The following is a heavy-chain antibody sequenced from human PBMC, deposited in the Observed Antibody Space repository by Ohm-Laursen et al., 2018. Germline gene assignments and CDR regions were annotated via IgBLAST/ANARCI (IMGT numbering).Heavy chain of an antibody. CDR2: MNPKRGDT. D-gene: IGHD1-7*01. J-gene: IGHJ3*02. V-gene: IGHV1-8*01. CDR1: GYTFINYD. Sequence: SVKVSCKTSGYTFINYDIHWVRQASGQGLEWMGWMNPKRGDTGYAHKFQGRVTMARNASISTANMEMSSLRSEDTAVYYCARGRLSGTRRALDIWGQGTMVTVSS. CDR3: ARGRLSGTRRALDI.